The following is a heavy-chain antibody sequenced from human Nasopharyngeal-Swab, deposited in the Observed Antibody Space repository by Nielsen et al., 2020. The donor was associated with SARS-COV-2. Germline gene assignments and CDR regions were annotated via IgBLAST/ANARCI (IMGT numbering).Heavy chain of an antibody. CDR3: ARENPKGPSLGESFFDY. Sequence: SLRLSCAASGFTFDDYAMHWVRQAPGKGLEWVSGISWNSGSIGYADSVKGRFTISRDNAKNSLYLQMNSLRAEDTAVYYCARENPKGPSLGESFFDYWGQGTLVTVSS. J-gene: IGHJ4*02. D-gene: IGHD3-16*01. V-gene: IGHV3-9*01. CDR2: ISWNSGSI. CDR1: GFTFDDYA.